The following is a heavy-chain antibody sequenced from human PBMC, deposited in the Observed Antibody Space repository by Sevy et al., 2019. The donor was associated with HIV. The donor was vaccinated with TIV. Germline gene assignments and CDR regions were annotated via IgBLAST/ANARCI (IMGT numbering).Heavy chain of an antibody. CDR3: ARDYPQWELVRWFDP. Sequence: GGSLRLSCTASGFTFSDYYMSWIRQAPGKGLEWVSYISSSGSTIYYADSVKGRFTISRDNTKNSLYLQMNSLRAEDTAVYYCARDYPQWELVRWFDPWGQGTLVTVSS. D-gene: IGHD1-26*01. V-gene: IGHV3-11*01. CDR2: ISSSGSTI. J-gene: IGHJ5*02. CDR1: GFTFSDYY.